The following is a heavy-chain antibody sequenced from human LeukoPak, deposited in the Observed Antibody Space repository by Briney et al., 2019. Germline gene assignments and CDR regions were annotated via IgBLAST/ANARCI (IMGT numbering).Heavy chain of an antibody. CDR2: IYYSGST. J-gene: IGHJ3*02. D-gene: IGHD6-13*01. Sequence: PSETLSLTCTVSGGSISSYYWSWIRQPPGKGLEWIGYIYYSGSTNYNPSLKSRVTISVDTSKNQFSLKLSSVTAADTAVYYCARHKVAGTGAFDIWGQGTMVTVSS. CDR1: GGSISSYY. CDR3: ARHKVAGTGAFDI. V-gene: IGHV4-59*08.